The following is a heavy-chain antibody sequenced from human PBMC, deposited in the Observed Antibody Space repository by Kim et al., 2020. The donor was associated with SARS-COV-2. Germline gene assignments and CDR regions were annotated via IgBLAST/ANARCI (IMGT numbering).Heavy chain of an antibody. CDR3: ARRVTYCGGDCYFGDRQKQNWFDP. V-gene: IGHV4-39*01. D-gene: IGHD2-21*02. CDR2: IYYSGST. Sequence: SETLSLTCTVSGGSISSSSYYWGWIRQPPGKGLEWIGSIYYSGSTYYNPSLKSRVTISVDTSKNQFSLKLSSVTAADTAVYYCARRVTYCGGDCYFGDRQKQNWFDPWGQGTLVTVSS. J-gene: IGHJ5*02. CDR1: GGSISSSSYY.